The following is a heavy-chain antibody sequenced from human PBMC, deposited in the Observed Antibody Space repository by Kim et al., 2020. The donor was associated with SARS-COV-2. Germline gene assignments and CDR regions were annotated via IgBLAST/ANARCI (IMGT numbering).Heavy chain of an antibody. CDR3: AKGKVVGGSLYYNSMDV. D-gene: IGHD1-26*01. Sequence: GGSLRLSCAASGFTFDDYAMFWVRQAPGKGLEWVAGISRSSETIDHADSVKARFSISRDNAKKSLYLQMSSLRPDDTALYYCAKGKVVGGSLYYNSMDVWGQGTTVTVSS. CDR2: ISRSSETI. J-gene: IGHJ6*02. V-gene: IGHV3-9*01. CDR1: GFTFDDYA.